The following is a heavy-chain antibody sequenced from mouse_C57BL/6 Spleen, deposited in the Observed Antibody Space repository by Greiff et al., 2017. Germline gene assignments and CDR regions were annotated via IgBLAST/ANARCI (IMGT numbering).Heavy chain of an antibody. J-gene: IGHJ3*01. CDR1: GYTFTDYE. V-gene: IGHV1-15*01. Sequence: VQLQQSGAELVRPGASVTLSCKASGYTFTDYEMHWVKQTPVHGLEWIGAIDPETGGTAYNQKFKGKAILTADKSSSTAYMELRSLTSEDSAVYYCTRFGAYGSFAYWGQGTLVTVSA. D-gene: IGHD2-2*01. CDR2: IDPETGGT. CDR3: TRFGAYGSFAY.